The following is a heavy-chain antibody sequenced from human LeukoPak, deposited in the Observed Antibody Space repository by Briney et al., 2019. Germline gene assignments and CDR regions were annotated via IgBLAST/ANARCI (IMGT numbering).Heavy chain of an antibody. CDR3: ARDNVGAVAGTKIDY. V-gene: IGHV3-21*05. CDR1: GFTFSSYS. Sequence: GGSLRLSCAASGFTFSSYSMNWVRQAPGKGLEWVSYISSSSSYIYYADSVKGRFTISRDNAKNSLYLQMNSLRAEDTAVYYCARDNVGAVAGTKIDYWGQGTLVTVSS. CDR2: ISSSSSYI. J-gene: IGHJ4*02. D-gene: IGHD6-19*01.